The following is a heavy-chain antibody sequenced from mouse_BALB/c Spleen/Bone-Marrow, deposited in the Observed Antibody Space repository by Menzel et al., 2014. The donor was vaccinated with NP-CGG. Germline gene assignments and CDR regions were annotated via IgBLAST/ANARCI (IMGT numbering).Heavy chain of an antibody. V-gene: IGHV1-9*01. CDR3: EGGGVRGGYWYFDV. CDR1: GYTFSSYW. Sequence: QVQLKESGAELMKPGASVKISCKATGYTFSSYWIEWVKQRPGHGLEWIGEILPGSGSTNYNEKFKGKATFTADTSSNTAYMQRRSLTSEDSAVYVWEGGGVRGGYWYFDVWGAGTTVTVSS. J-gene: IGHJ1*01. CDR2: ILPGSGST.